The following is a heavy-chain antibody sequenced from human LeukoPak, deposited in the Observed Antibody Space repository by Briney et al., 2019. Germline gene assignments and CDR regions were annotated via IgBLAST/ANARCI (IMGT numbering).Heavy chain of an antibody. D-gene: IGHD4-17*01. CDR3: ARGNDHGDCWIDY. CDR2: ISVRKGNT. CDR1: GYTFTNYA. Sequence: ASVTVSFPISGYTFTNYAISWMRQAPGQGLEWMGWISVRKGNTNYTQKLQDRVTMTTDTSTSTAYMELRSLTSDDTAVYYCARGNDHGDCWIDYWGQGTLVTVSS. J-gene: IGHJ4*02. V-gene: IGHV1-18*01.